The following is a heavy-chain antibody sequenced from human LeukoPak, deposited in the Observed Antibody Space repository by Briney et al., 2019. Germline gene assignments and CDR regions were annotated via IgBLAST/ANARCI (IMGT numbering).Heavy chain of an antibody. CDR2: INPNSGGT. D-gene: IGHD6-19*01. Sequence: ASVKVSCKASGYTFTGYYMHWVRQAPGQELEWMGWINPNSGGTNYAQKFQGRVTMTGDTSISTAYMELSRLRSDDTAVYYCARDFQKWLVRVDYGMDVWGQGTTVTVSS. J-gene: IGHJ6*02. V-gene: IGHV1-2*02. CDR3: ARDFQKWLVRVDYGMDV. CDR1: GYTFTGYY.